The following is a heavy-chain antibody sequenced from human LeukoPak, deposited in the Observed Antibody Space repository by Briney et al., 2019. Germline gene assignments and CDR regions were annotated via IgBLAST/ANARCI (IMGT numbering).Heavy chain of an antibody. CDR1: GYTFTGYY. CDR3: ARGPEVGYCSGGSCVHFYY. V-gene: IGHV1-2*02. J-gene: IGHJ4*02. CDR2: INPNSGGT. D-gene: IGHD2-15*01. Sequence: EASVKVSCKASGYTFTGYYMHWVRQAPGHGLEWMGWINPNSGGTNYAQKFQGRVTMTRDTSISTAYMELSRLRSDDTAVYYCARGPEVGYCSGGSCVHFYYWGQGTLVTVSS.